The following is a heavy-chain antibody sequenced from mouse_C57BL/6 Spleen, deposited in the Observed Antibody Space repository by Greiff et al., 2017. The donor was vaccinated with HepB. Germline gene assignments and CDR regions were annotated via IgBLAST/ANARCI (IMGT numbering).Heavy chain of an antibody. CDR3: ARGVRLRQGYYAMDY. CDR1: GYTFTSYW. D-gene: IGHD2-4*01. Sequence: QVQLKESGAELVRPGSSVKLSCKASGYTFTSYWMHWVKQRPIQGLEWIGNIDPSDSETHYNQKFKDKATLTVDKSSSTAYMQLSSLTSEDSAVYYCARGVRLRQGYYAMDYWGQGTSVTVSS. J-gene: IGHJ4*01. CDR2: IDPSDSET. V-gene: IGHV1-52*01.